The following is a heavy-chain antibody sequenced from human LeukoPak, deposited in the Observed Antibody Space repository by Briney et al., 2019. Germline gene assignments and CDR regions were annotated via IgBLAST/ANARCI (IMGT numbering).Heavy chain of an antibody. Sequence: SETLSLTCTVSGGSISSSGYYWGWIRQPPGKGLEWIGCIYYSGSTYYNPSLKSRVTTSVDTSKKQFSLKLSSVTAADTAVYYCAKLPSSYYSDSSTGPKEYWGQGTLVTVSS. CDR3: AKLPSSYYSDSSTGPKEY. J-gene: IGHJ4*02. D-gene: IGHD3-22*01. CDR1: GGSISSSGYY. CDR2: IYYSGST. V-gene: IGHV4-39*01.